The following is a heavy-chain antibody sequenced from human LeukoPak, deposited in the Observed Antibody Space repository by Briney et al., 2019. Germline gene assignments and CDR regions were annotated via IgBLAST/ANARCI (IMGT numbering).Heavy chain of an antibody. J-gene: IGHJ4*02. V-gene: IGHV1-69*06. CDR2: IIPIFGTA. CDR3: ALAVAGTESNLFDY. CDR1: GGTFSSYA. Sequence: ASVKVSCKASGGTFSSYAISWVRQAPGQGLEWMGGIIPIFGTAIYAQKFRGRVTITADKSTSTAYMELSSLRSEDTAVFYCALAVAGTESNLFDYWGQGTLVTVSS. D-gene: IGHD6-19*01.